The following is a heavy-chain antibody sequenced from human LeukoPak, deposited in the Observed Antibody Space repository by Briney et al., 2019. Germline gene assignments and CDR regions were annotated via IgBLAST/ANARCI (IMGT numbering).Heavy chain of an antibody. V-gene: IGHV3-53*01. CDR1: GLTVANDY. Sequence: GGSLRLSCAASGLTVANDYMCWVRQAPGKGLEWVSAVYPSGTTYYADSVKGRFTISRDNSKNTLCLQMNSLRAEDTAVYYCARGMGRSWSLDNWGQGTLVTVSS. D-gene: IGHD6-13*01. J-gene: IGHJ4*02. CDR3: ARGMGRSWSLDN. CDR2: VYPSGTT.